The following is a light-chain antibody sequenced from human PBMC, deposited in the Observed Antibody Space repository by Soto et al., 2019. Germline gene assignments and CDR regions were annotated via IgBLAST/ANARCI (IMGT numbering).Light chain of an antibody. V-gene: IGLV1-36*01. CDR2: CDD. CDR1: SSNIGNNA. CDR3: AAWDDSLNAWV. J-gene: IGLJ3*02. Sequence: QSVLTQPPSVSEAPRQRVTISCSGSSSNIGNNAVNWHQQLPGKAPKLLIYCDDLLPSGVSDRFSGSKSGTSASLAISGLQSEDEADYYCAAWDDSLNAWVFGVGTKLTVL.